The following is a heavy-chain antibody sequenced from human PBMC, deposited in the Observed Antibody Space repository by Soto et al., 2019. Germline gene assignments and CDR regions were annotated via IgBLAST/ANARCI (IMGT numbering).Heavy chain of an antibody. J-gene: IGHJ5*02. Sequence: PGGSLLLSCPASGVAFCYDARSVARKQPGKGREWVSAIGGAAQATHYADSVKGRFTISGGHSKNTLFLQLKSVGSEDTAVYYCAKDAVPYNGRGDWFDTWGQGTLVTVSS. CDR3: AKDAVPYNGRGDWFDT. D-gene: IGHD1-26*01. CDR2: IGGAAQAT. V-gene: IGHV3-23*01. CDR1: GVAFCYDA.